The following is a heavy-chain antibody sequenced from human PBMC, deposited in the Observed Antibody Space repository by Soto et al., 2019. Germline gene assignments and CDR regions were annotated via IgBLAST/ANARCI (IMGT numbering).Heavy chain of an antibody. J-gene: IGHJ4*02. D-gene: IGHD3-16*02. CDR3: ARFMITFGGVIDALDY. CDR2: IYYSGGT. CDR1: GGSISSYY. V-gene: IGHV4-59*01. Sequence: SETLSLICTVSGGSISSYYWSWIRQPPGKGLEWIGYIYYSGGTNYNPSLKSRVTISVDTSKNQFSLKLSSVTAADTAVYYCARFMITFGGVIDALDYWGQGTLVTVSS.